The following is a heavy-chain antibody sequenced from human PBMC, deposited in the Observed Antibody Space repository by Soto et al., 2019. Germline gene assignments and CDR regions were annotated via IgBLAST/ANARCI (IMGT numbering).Heavy chain of an antibody. CDR2: IYYSGST. D-gene: IGHD2-2*01. CDR3: AREVVVVPAAIEIWFDP. Sequence: QVQLQESGPGLVKPSQTLSLTCTVSGGSISSGDYYWSWIRQPPGKGLEWIGYIYYSGSTYYNPSIKSRVTISVDTSKNQFSLKLSSVTAADTAVYYCAREVVVVPAAIEIWFDPWGQGTLVTVSS. J-gene: IGHJ5*02. V-gene: IGHV4-30-4*01. CDR1: GGSISSGDYY.